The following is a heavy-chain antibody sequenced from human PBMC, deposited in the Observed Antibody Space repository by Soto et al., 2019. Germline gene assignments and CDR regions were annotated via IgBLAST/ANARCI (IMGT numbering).Heavy chain of an antibody. CDR1: GFTFSSYG. D-gene: IGHD6-19*01. Sequence: QVQLVESGGGVVQPGRSLRLSCAASGFTFSSYGMHWVRQAPGKGMEGVAVIWYDGSKKYYADSVKGRFTISRDNSKNTLYLQMNSRRAEDTAVYYCARARIAVAGTFDYWGQGTRVTVSS. J-gene: IGHJ4*02. V-gene: IGHV3-33*01. CDR3: ARARIAVAGTFDY. CDR2: IWYDGSKK.